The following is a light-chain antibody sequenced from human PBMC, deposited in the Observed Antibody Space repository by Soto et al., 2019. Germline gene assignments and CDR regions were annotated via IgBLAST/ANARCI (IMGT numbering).Light chain of an antibody. CDR2: GAS. J-gene: IGKJ5*01. CDR1: QSVSSSY. V-gene: IGKV3D-20*02. Sequence: EIVLTQSPGTLSLSPGERATLSCRASQSVSSSYLAWYQQKPGRAPRLLIYGASSRATGIPDRFSGSGSGTDFTLTISRLEPEDFAVYYCQQRSNWPPVTFGQGTRLEIK. CDR3: QQRSNWPPVT.